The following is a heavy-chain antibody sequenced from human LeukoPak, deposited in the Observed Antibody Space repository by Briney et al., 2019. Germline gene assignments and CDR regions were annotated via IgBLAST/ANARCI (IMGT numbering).Heavy chain of an antibody. CDR1: GGSFSGYY. J-gene: IGHJ3*02. Sequence: SETLSLTCAVYGGSFSGYYWSWIRQPPGKGLEWIGEINHSGNTNYNPSLKSRVTISVGTSKNQFSLKLSSVTAADTAVYYCARGRDYDFWSGYYTGAFDIWGQGTMVTVSS. CDR3: ARGRDYDFWSGYYTGAFDI. V-gene: IGHV4-34*01. D-gene: IGHD3-3*01. CDR2: INHSGNT.